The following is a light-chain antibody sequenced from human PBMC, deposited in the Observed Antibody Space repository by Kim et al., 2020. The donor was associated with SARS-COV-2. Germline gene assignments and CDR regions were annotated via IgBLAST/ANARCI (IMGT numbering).Light chain of an antibody. Sequence: GVTISGSGSTSNSGAGYDVHWYQQIPGSAPKLLIYGNDNRPSGVPDRFSGAKSGTSASLAITGLQPEDEADYYCQSFDRGLTASVFGGGTQLTVL. V-gene: IGLV1-40*01. CDR2: GND. J-gene: IGLJ7*01. CDR3: QSFDRGLTASV. CDR1: TSNSGAGYD.